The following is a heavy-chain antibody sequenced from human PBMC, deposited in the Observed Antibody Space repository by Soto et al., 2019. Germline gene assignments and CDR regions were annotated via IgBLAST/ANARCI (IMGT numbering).Heavy chain of an antibody. CDR1: GGSFSGYY. J-gene: IGHJ6*02. Sequence: SETLSLTCAVYGGSFSGYYWSWIRQPPGKGLEWIGEINHSGSTNYTPSLKSPVTISVDTSKNQLSLKLSSVTAADTAVYYCARGYDFWSGYSIKSYAMEVWAQGTTVT. CDR3: ARGYDFWSGYSIKSYAMEV. D-gene: IGHD3-3*01. CDR2: INHSGST. V-gene: IGHV4-34*01.